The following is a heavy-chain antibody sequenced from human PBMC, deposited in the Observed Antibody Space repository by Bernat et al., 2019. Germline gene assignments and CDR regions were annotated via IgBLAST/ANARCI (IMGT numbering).Heavy chain of an antibody. J-gene: IGHJ4*02. CDR2: IYYSGST. CDR3: ARMGGDYGAYLWFDY. V-gene: IGHV4-38-2*01. Sequence: QVQLQESGPGLVKPSETLSLTCAVSGYSISSGYYWGWIRQPPGKGLEWIGSIYYSGSTYYNPSLKSRVTISVDTSKNQFSLKLSSVTAADTAVYYCARMGGDYGAYLWFDYWGQGTLVTVAP. CDR1: GYSISSGYY. D-gene: IGHD4-17*01.